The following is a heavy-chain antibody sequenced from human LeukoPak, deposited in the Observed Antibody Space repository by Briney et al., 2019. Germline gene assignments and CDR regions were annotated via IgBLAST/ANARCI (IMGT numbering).Heavy chain of an antibody. CDR1: GFTFSSYA. J-gene: IGHJ4*02. Sequence: GGSLRLSCAASGFTFSSYAMSWVRQAPGKGLEWVSAISGSGGSTYYADSVKGRFTISGDNSKNTLYLQMNSLRAEDTAVYYCATLRWIQLKSPNDYWGQGTLVTVSS. D-gene: IGHD5-18*01. CDR2: ISGSGGST. CDR3: ATLRWIQLKSPNDY. V-gene: IGHV3-23*01.